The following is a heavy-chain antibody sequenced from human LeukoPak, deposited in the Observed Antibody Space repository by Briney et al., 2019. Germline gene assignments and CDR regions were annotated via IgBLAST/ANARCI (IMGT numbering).Heavy chain of an antibody. Sequence: HPGGSLRLSCAASGFSFSSYWMHWVRQAPGKGLVWVSRINSDGSSTIYADSVKGRFTISRDNSKNTLFLQMNSLRAEDTAVYFCAKLEGEVRFLEYLRTNYYYYYYMDVRGKGTTVTVSS. CDR2: INSDGSST. D-gene: IGHD3-3*01. CDR3: AKLEGEVRFLEYLRTNYYYYYYMDV. J-gene: IGHJ6*03. V-gene: IGHV3-74*01. CDR1: GFSFSSYW.